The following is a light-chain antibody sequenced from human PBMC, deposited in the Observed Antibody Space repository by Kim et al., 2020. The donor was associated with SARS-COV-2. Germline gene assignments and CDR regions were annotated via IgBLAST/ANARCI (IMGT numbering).Light chain of an antibody. V-gene: IGLV3-9*01. CDR1: EIGSKI. CDR2: RDT. J-gene: IGLJ3*02. Sequence: VARGQTATITGGAREIGSKIVRWYQQTPGQAPVMVIDRDTKRPAGIHERFSGSTSGNTATLTISRAQAGDEADYYCQVWDSNTWVFGGGTQLTVL. CDR3: QVWDSNTWV.